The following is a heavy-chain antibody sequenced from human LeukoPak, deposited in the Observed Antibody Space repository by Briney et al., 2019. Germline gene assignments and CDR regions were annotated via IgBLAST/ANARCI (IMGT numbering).Heavy chain of an antibody. D-gene: IGHD3-22*01. CDR3: ARGDSSGYYKYYYYYYYMDV. CDR1: GFTFSSYG. Sequence: GGSLRLSCAASGFTFSSYGMSWVRQAPGKGLEWVSAISSTGGTTYYADSVKGRFTISRDNAKNSLYLQMNSLRAEDTAVYYCARGDSSGYYKYYYYYYYMDVWGKGTTVTVSS. J-gene: IGHJ6*03. CDR2: ISSTGGTT. V-gene: IGHV3-23*01.